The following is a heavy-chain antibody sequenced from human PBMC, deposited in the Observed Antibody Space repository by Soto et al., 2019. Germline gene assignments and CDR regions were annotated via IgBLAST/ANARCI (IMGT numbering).Heavy chain of an antibody. CDR2: ISGYSGNA. CDR1: GYIFSDYG. D-gene: IGHD4-17*01. V-gene: IGHV1-18*04. Sequence: QVQVMQSGAEVKKPGDSVKVSCKTSGYIFSDYGINWVRQAPGQGLEWMGWISGYSGNANLAQKFQGRVTMTTDKSTRTAFMELRRVRSDGTAVYFCSKRTSGTTWGESDYWGQGTLVTVSS. J-gene: IGHJ4*02. CDR3: SKRTSGTTWGESDY.